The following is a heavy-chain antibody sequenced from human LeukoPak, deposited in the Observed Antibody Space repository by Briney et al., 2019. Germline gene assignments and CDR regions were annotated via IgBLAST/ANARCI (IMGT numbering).Heavy chain of an antibody. CDR1: GFTFSSYA. Sequence: GGSLRLSCAASGFTFSSYAMHWVRQAPGKGLEWVAVISYDGSNKYYADSVKGRFTISRDNSKNTLYLQMNSLRAEDTAVYYCARSRGSSWNAYFDYWGQGTLVTVSS. D-gene: IGHD6-13*01. CDR3: ARSRGSSWNAYFDY. CDR2: ISYDGSNK. J-gene: IGHJ4*02. V-gene: IGHV3-30-3*01.